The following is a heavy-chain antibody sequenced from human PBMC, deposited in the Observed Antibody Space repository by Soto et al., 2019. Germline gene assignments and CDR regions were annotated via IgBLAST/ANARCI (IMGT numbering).Heavy chain of an antibody. V-gene: IGHV3-30*18. CDR2: ISQDGTDK. Sequence: GGSLRLSCAASGFTFWKFGLHWVRQSPREGLEWVALISQDGTDKYYADSVKGRFTISRDNSKDTLFLHMDNLRPEDTGIYYCAKPTSFVTRFDSWGQGTLVTVSS. CDR1: GFTFWKFG. CDR3: AKPTSFVTRFDS. D-gene: IGHD3-16*02. J-gene: IGHJ5*01.